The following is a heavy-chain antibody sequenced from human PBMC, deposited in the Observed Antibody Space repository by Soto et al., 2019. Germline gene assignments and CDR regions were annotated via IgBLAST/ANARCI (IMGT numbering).Heavy chain of an antibody. CDR3: KSRDY. V-gene: IGHV3-53*04. CDR1: EFSVSDNY. CDR2: IFSGGST. Sequence: EVQLVESGGGLVLPGGSLRLACAASEFSVSDNYMNWVRQAPGKGLEWVAVIFSGGSTNYADSVKGRFTISRLKSEYTLYLQMSSLRPEDTAVYFCKSRDYWGRGTLVTVSS. J-gene: IGHJ4*02.